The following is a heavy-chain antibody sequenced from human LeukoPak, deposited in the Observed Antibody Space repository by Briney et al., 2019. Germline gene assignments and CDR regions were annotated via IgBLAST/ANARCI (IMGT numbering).Heavy chain of an antibody. Sequence: SESLSLTCTVSGGSISSYYWSWIRQPPGKGLEWIGYIYYSGSTNYNPSLKSRVTISVDTSKNQFSLKLSSVTAADTAVYYCARTRPIAVAGSDAFDIWGQGTMVTVSS. J-gene: IGHJ3*02. CDR3: ARTRPIAVAGSDAFDI. CDR2: IYYSGST. V-gene: IGHV4-59*01. D-gene: IGHD6-19*01. CDR1: GGSISSYY.